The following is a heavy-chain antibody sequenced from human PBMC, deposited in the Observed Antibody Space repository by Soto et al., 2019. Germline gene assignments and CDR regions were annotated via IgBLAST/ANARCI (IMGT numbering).Heavy chain of an antibody. V-gene: IGHV3-48*03. J-gene: IGHJ4*02. CDR3: ARSYYGTSLDY. CDR1: GFTFSSYE. Sequence: GGSLRLSCAASGFTFSSYEMNWVRQAPGKGLEWVSYISSSGSTIYYADSVKGRFTISRDNAKNSLYLQMNSLRAEDTAVYYCARSYYGTSLDYWGQGTLVTAPQ. CDR2: ISSSGSTI. D-gene: IGHD3-10*01.